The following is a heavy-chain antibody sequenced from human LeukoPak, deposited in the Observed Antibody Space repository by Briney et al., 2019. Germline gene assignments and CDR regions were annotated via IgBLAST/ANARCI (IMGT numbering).Heavy chain of an antibody. J-gene: IGHJ6*03. CDR2: IYYSGST. Sequence: PSETLSLTCAVSGASISSHYWSWIRQPPGKGLEWIGYIYYSGSTNYNPSLKSRVTISVDTSKNQFSLKLSSVTAADTAVYYCASGEQVYYYYMDVWGKGTTVTVSS. D-gene: IGHD2-21*01. V-gene: IGHV4-59*11. CDR3: ASGEQVYYYYMDV. CDR1: GASISSHY.